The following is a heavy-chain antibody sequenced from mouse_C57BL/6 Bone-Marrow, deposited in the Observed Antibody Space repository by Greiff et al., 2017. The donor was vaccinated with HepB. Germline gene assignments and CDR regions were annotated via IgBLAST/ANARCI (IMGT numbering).Heavy chain of an antibody. V-gene: IGHV1-64*01. CDR1: GENLKREG. J-gene: IGHJ3*01. Sequence: GQRQKKGEERGKKGEEVKGEGKEEGENLKREGRKGGKQRRGKGREWIGMRHPKSGTTNYNEKFKSKATLTVDKSSSTAYMQLSSLTSEDSAVYYCARGGHYAWFAYWGQGTLVTVSA. CDR3: ARGGHYAWFAY. CDR2: RHPKSGTT. D-gene: IGHD1-2*01.